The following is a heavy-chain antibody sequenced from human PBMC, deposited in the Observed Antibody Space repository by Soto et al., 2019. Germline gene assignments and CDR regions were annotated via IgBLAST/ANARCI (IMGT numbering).Heavy chain of an antibody. CDR3: AILYGYGDHRDRHSFPTRRSPDP. CDR2: INPSGGGT. D-gene: IGHD4-17*01. Sequence: GPAGKVCCKASGCTHTETAKLSVRPSPGQEIEWMGIINPSGGGTSYAQKFQGRVTMTRDTSTSTVYMELSSLRSEDTAVYYCAILYGYGDHRDRHSFPTRRSPDP. CDR1: GCTHTETA. J-gene: IGHJ5*02. V-gene: IGHV1-46*01.